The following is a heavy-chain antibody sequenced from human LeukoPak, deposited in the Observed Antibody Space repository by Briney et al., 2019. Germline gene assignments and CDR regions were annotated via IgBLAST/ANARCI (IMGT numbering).Heavy chain of an antibody. CDR3: ARYCSGGSCYSRDAFDI. D-gene: IGHD2-15*01. V-gene: IGHV5-51*01. CDR2: IYPGDSDT. Sequence: GESLKISCKGSGYSFTSYWIAWVRQMPGKGLEWMGIIYPGDSDTRYSPSFQGQVTISADKSISTAYLQWSSLKASDTAMYYCARYCSGGSCYSRDAFDIWGQGTMVTVSS. CDR1: GYSFTSYW. J-gene: IGHJ3*02.